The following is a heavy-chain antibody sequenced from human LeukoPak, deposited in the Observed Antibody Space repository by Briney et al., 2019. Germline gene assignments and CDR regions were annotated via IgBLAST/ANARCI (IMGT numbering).Heavy chain of an antibody. J-gene: IGHJ4*02. D-gene: IGHD3-3*01. CDR1: GFIFSTYG. CDR3: AKVLEWLLSSPLDY. Sequence: PGGSLRLSCAASGFIFSTYGMHWVRQAPGKGLEWVTFIRYDGSDKYYADSVKGRFTISRDDSKNTLYLQMNSLRAEDTAVYYCAKVLEWLLSSPLDYWGQGTLVTVSS. CDR2: IRYDGSDK. V-gene: IGHV3-30*02.